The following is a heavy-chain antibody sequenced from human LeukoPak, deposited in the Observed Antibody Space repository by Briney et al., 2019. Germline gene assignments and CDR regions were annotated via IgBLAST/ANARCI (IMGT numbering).Heavy chain of an antibody. V-gene: IGHV6-1*01. CDR1: GDSVSSNSAA. CDR3: ARGQANWYFDV. CDR2: TYYRSKWYS. Sequence: SQTLSLTCAISGDSVSSNSAAWTWIRQSASRGLEWLGRTYYRSKWYSDYAVSVNTRITISPDTSKNQFSLQLNSVTPEDTAVYYCARGQANWYFDVWGRGTLVTVSS. J-gene: IGHJ2*01.